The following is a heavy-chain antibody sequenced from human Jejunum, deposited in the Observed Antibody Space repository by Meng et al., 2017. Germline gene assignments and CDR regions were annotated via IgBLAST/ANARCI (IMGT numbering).Heavy chain of an antibody. Sequence: QLQLQESGAGLVKASETLSLTCTVSGGSISGSYDYWGWIRQPPGKGLEWIGEITHSGSTKYDPSLKSRVTISVDRSKNQFSLKLSSVTAADTAVYYCTRGRGSGSVDYGMDVWGQGTLVTVSS. CDR1: GGSISGSYDY. V-gene: IGHV4-39*07. J-gene: IGHJ6*02. CDR3: TRGRGSGSVDYGMDV. CDR2: ITHSGST. D-gene: IGHD6-25*01.